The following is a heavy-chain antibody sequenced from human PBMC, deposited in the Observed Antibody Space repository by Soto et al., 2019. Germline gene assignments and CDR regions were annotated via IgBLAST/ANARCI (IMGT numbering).Heavy chain of an antibody. CDR3: VRDLWGFES. J-gene: IGHJ4*02. D-gene: IGHD3-16*01. V-gene: IGHV3-64D*08. CDR1: GFTISSYA. Sequence: EVQLVESGGGLVQPGGSLRLSCSASGFTISSYAMHWVRQAPGKGRESVSVTYSKGGSTHYADSVRGRFTISTDNSKNTLNLQMSSVRAEDTGVYYCVRDLWGFESWGQGTLVTVSS. CDR2: TYSKGGST.